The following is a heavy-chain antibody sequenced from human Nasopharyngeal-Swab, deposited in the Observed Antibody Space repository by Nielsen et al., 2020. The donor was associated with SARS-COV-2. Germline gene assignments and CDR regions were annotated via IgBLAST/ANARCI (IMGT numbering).Heavy chain of an antibody. D-gene: IGHD3-10*01. CDR1: GFTFSSYS. CDR2: ISSSGSHK. J-gene: IGHJ4*02. CDR3: ARVEEYYYGSGSLSDN. Sequence: GESLKISCAASGFTFSSYSMDWVRQAPGKGLEWVSFISSSGSHKYYADSMKGRFTISRDNAKNSLYLQLSSLRAEDTAVYYCARVEEYYYGSGSLSDNWGKGTLVTSPQ. V-gene: IGHV3-21*01.